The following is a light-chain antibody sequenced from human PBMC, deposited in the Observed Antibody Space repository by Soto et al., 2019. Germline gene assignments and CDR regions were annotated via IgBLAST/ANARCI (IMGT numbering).Light chain of an antibody. CDR3: QQSYSTPPT. Sequence: DIQMTQSPSSLSASIGDRVTITCRASQSISTYLNWYQHKPGKAPTLLIYAASSLQSGVPSRFSGSGSVTDFTLTISSLQPVDFATYYCQQSYSTPPTFGQGTKVEIK. CDR2: AAS. CDR1: QSISTY. V-gene: IGKV1-39*01. J-gene: IGKJ1*01.